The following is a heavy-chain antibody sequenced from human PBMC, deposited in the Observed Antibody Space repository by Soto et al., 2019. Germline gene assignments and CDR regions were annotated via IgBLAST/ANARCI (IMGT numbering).Heavy chain of an antibody. CDR3: ARAPLYYYDKGHFDF. D-gene: IGHD3-22*01. CDR2: IYYSGST. CDR1: GGSISSGDCY. V-gene: IGHV4-31*03. Sequence: SETLSLTCTASGGSISSGDCYWSWVRQHPGKGLERIGSIYYSGSTYYTQSLKSRLTISVDTSKNKYSLKMTSMTAADTAVYYCARAPLYYYDKGHFDFW. J-gene: IGHJ3*01.